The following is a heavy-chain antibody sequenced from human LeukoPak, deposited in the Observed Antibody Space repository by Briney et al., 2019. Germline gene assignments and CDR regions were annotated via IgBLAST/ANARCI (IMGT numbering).Heavy chain of an antibody. J-gene: IGHJ3*02. D-gene: IGHD1-26*01. V-gene: IGHV3-74*01. CDR1: GFTFSSYW. CDR2: IYSDGSRT. Sequence: GGSLRLSCAASGFTFSSYWMHWVRQGPGKGLVWVSRIYSDGSRTTYADSVKGRFTISGDNAKKTLYLQMNSLRAEDTAVYYCARSGRGGAFDIWGHGTMVTASS. CDR3: ARSGRGGAFDI.